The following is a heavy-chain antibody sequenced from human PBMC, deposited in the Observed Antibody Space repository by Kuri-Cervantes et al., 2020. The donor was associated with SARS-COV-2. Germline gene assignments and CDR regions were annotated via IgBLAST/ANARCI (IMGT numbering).Heavy chain of an antibody. CDR2: ISGIGGGT. Sequence: GESLKISCAASGSTFSGHWIHWVRQAPGKGLVWVSVISGIGGGTDYADSVKGRFTISRDNSKNTLYLQMNSLTVEDTAVYYCAKYMIVFIITAIDSWGQGALVTVSS. CDR3: AKYMIVFIITAIDS. CDR1: GSTFSGHW. J-gene: IGHJ4*02. D-gene: IGHD3-22*01. V-gene: IGHV3-23*01.